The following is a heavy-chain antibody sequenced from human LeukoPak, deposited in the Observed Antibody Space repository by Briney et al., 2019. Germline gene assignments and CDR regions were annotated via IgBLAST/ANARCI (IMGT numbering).Heavy chain of an antibody. J-gene: IGHJ5*02. D-gene: IGHD3-22*01. Sequence: ASVKVSSKASGYTFTSYYMHWVRQAPGQGLEWMGIINPSGGSTSYAQKFQGRVTMTRDMSTSTVYMELSSLRSEDTAVYYCARDTDSYYYDSSGFSFDPWGQGTLVTVSS. CDR1: GYTFTSYY. V-gene: IGHV1-46*01. CDR3: ARDTDSYYYDSSGFSFDP. CDR2: INPSGGST.